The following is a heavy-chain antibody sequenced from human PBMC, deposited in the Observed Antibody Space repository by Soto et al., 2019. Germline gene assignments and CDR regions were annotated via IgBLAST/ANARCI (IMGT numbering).Heavy chain of an antibody. J-gene: IGHJ6*02. Sequence: QVQLVQSGAEVKKPGSSVKVSCKASGGTFSSYAISWVRQAPGQGREWMGGIIPIFGAANYAQKFQGRVTITADESTSTAYMELSSLRSEDTAVYYCARDGSGTYYYYYGMDVWGQGTTVTVSS. D-gene: IGHD1-1*01. V-gene: IGHV1-69*01. CDR1: GGTFSSYA. CDR3: ARDGSGTYYYYYGMDV. CDR2: IIPIFGAA.